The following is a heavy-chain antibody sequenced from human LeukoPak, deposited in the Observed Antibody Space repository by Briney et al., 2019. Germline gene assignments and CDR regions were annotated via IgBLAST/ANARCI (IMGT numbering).Heavy chain of an antibody. Sequence: ASVKVSCKASVYTFTGYYMHWVRQAPGQGLEGMGCINTYSGGRDYAQTLQGRVNKPRDTSISTAYMELNRLRTDDTAVYFCANDTTTMDCYFDLWGRGTLVTVSS. J-gene: IGHJ2*01. CDR1: VYTFTGYY. CDR2: INTYSGGR. D-gene: IGHD4-23*01. CDR3: ANDTTTMDCYFDL. V-gene: IGHV1-2*02.